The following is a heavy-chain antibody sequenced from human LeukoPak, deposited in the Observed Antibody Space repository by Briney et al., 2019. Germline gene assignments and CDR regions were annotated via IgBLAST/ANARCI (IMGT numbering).Heavy chain of an antibody. J-gene: IGHJ5*02. CDR1: GYTFSDYY. D-gene: IGHD2-8*01. CDR2: INPNSGGT. Sequence: ASVKVSCKASGYTFSDYYIHWVRQAPGQGLEWMGRINPNSGGTNYAQKFQGRVTMTRDTSISTAYMELSRLRSDDTAVYYCARETTDIVLMVYAHYFDPWGQGTLVTVSS. V-gene: IGHV1-2*06. CDR3: ARETTDIVLMVYAHYFDP.